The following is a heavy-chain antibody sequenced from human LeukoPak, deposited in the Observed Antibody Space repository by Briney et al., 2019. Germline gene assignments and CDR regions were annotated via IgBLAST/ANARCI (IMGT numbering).Heavy chain of an antibody. Sequence: GGSLRLSCAASGFTFSSYAMSWVRQAPGKGLEWVSAVSGSGGSTYYADSVKGRFTISRDNSKNTLYLQMNSLRAEDTAVCYCAKDLARIVGASFDYWGQGTLVTVSS. D-gene: IGHD1-26*01. CDR3: AKDLARIVGASFDY. J-gene: IGHJ4*02. CDR2: VSGSGGST. V-gene: IGHV3-23*01. CDR1: GFTFSSYA.